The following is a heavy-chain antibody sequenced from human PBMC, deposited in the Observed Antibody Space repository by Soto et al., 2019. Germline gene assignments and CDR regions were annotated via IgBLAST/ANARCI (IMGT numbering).Heavy chain of an antibody. CDR1: GGSFSGYY. V-gene: IGHV4-34*01. J-gene: IGHJ4*02. CDR2: IDHSGST. CDR3: AREPYYYDSSGYYWRPFDY. Sequence: SETLSLTCAVYGGSFSGYYWSWIRQPPGKGLEWIGEIDHSGSTNYNPSLKSRVTISVDTSKNQFSLKLSSVTAADTAVYYCAREPYYYDSSGYYWRPFDYWGQGTLVTVSS. D-gene: IGHD3-22*01.